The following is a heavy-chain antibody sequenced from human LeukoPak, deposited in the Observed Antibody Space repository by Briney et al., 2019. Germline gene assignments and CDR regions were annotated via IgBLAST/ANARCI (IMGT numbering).Heavy chain of an antibody. CDR2: IYSCGST. D-gene: IGHD3-3*01. Sequence: GGSLRLSCAASGFTVSSNYMSWVRQAPGKGLEWVSVIYSCGSTYYADSVKGRFTISRDNSKNTLYLQMNSLRAEDTAVYYCAREYDFWSGYPLDYWGQGTLVTVSS. J-gene: IGHJ4*02. CDR3: AREYDFWSGYPLDY. V-gene: IGHV3-66*01. CDR1: GFTVSSNY.